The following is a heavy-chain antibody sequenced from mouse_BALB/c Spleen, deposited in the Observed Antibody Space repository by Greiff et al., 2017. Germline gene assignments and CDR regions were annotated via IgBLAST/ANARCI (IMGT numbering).Heavy chain of an antibody. J-gene: IGHJ4*01. CDR1: GFNIKDTY. D-gene: IGHD1-1*01. V-gene: IGHV14-3*02. CDR2: IDPANGNT. Sequence: VHVKQSGAELVKPGASVKLSCTASGFNIKDTYMHWVTQSPEQGLEWIGRIDPANGNTKYDPKFQGKDTISADTSSNTAYLQLSSLTSEDTAVYYCARTYCYYGSSYAMDYWGEGNSVTVCS. CDR3: ARTYCYYGSSYAMDY.